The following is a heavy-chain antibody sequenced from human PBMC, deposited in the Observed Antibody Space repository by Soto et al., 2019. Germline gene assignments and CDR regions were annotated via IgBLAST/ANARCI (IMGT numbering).Heavy chain of an antibody. D-gene: IGHD1-1*01. CDR3: AREPATEKPEGVDF. V-gene: IGHV1-2*02. J-gene: IGHJ4*02. CDR2: INPNSGGT. Sequence: GASGKDCFKASGYPFSDYYIRLVRQAPGQGLEWMGWINPNSGGTKYAPKFQGGVTMTRDTSITTAYMELSRLRSGDTAVYYCAREPATEKPEGVDFWGQGTMVTVSS. CDR1: GYPFSDYY.